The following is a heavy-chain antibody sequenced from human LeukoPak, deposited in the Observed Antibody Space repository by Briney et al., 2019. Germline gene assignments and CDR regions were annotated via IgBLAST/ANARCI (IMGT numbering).Heavy chain of an antibody. J-gene: IGHJ4*02. V-gene: IGHV3-23*01. CDR3: AKDSVVATFRS. CDR2: ISGSGGST. D-gene: IGHD5-12*01. CDR1: GFTFSDYY. Sequence: GGSLRLSCAASGFTFSDYYMSWIRQAPGKGLEWVSAISGSGGSTYYADSVKVRFTISRDNSKNTLYLQMNSLRAEDTAVYYCAKDSVVATFRSWGQGTLVTVSS.